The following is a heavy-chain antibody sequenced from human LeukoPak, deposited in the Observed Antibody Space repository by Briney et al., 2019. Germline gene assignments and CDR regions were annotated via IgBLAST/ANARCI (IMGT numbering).Heavy chain of an antibody. CDR3: ARDILGSQTPFDY. D-gene: IGHD1-26*01. CDR1: GLTFSIYY. Sequence: GGSLRLSCAASGLTFSIYYMTWVRQAPGKGLEWVANIKQDGSEKYYVDSVKGRFTISRDNARNSLYLQMNSLRAEDTAVYYCARDILGSQTPFDYWGQGTLVTVSS. V-gene: IGHV3-7*01. CDR2: IKQDGSEK. J-gene: IGHJ4*02.